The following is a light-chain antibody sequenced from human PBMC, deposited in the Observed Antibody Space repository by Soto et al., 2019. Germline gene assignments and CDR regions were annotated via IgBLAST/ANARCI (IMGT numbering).Light chain of an antibody. CDR1: QSVRTY. CDR2: GVS. J-gene: IGKJ1*01. Sequence: DIQMTQSPSSLSASVGDRVTITCRASQSVRTYLNWYQQKPGKAPNLLIFGVSTLHSGVPSRFSGTGSGTDFTLTISSLQPEDFATYSCQQSYSTTWTFGQGTKVDIK. CDR3: QQSYSTTWT. V-gene: IGKV1-39*01.